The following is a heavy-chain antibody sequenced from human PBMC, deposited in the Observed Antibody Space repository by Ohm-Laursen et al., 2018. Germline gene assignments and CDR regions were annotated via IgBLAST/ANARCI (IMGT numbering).Heavy chain of an antibody. Sequence: SLRLSCAASGFTFSSYSMNWVRQAPGKGLEWVSSISSSSSYIYYADSVKGRFTISRDNAKNSLYLQMNSLRAEDTAVYYCARDPGGTIFGVVIYFDYWGQGTLVTVSS. D-gene: IGHD3-3*01. J-gene: IGHJ4*02. CDR1: GFTFSSYS. CDR3: ARDPGGTIFGVVIYFDY. CDR2: ISSSSSYI. V-gene: IGHV3-21*01.